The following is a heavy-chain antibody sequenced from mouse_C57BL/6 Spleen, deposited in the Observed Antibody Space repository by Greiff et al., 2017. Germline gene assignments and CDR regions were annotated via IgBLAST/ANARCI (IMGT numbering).Heavy chain of an antibody. CDR2: INPNNGGT. CDR1: GYTFTDYY. J-gene: IGHJ4*01. CDR3: AGLLFYAMDY. V-gene: IGHV1-26*01. D-gene: IGHD2-3*01. Sequence: EVQLQQSGPELVKPGASVKISCKASGYTFTDYYMNWVKQSHGKSLEWIGDINPNNGGTSYNQKFKGKATLTVDKSSSTAYMELRSLTSEDSAVYYCAGLLFYAMDYWGQGTSVTVSS.